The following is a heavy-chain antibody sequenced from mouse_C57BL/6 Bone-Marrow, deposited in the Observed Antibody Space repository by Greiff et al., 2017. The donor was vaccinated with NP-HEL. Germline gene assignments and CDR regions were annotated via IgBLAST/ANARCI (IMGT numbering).Heavy chain of an antibody. Sequence: GGGLVQPKGSLKLSCAASGFSFNTYAMNWVRQAPGKGLEWVARIRSKSNNYATYYADSVKDRFTISRDDSESMLYLQMNNLKTEDTAMYYCVSHYGSSPYAMDYWGQGTSVTVSS. CDR2: IRSKSNNYAT. D-gene: IGHD1-1*01. CDR3: VSHYGSSPYAMDY. J-gene: IGHJ4*01. V-gene: IGHV10-1*01. CDR1: GFSFNTYA.